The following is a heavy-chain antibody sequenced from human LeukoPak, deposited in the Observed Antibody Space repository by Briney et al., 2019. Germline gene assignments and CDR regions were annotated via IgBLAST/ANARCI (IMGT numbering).Heavy chain of an antibody. CDR1: GYTFIDYY. Sequence: EASVKVSCKASGYTFIDYYMHWVRQAPGQGLEWMGWINLNSGGITYAQKFQGRVTMTRDTSISTAYVELSRLTSDDTAVYYCARDNYYYCYGMDVWGQGTTVTVSS. CDR3: ARDNYYYCYGMDV. CDR2: INLNSGGI. V-gene: IGHV1-2*02. J-gene: IGHJ6*02.